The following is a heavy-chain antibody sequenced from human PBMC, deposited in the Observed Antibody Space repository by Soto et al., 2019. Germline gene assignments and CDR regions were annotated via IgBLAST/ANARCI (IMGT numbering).Heavy chain of an antibody. CDR2: IYYSGST. Sequence: LSLTCAVSGYSISGGYYWGWIRQPPGKGLEWIGSIYYSGSTYYNPSLKSRVTISVDTSKNQFSLKLSSVTAADTAVYYCARLPLAYCGGDCYAYYYYGMDVWGQGTTVTVSS. CDR3: ARLPLAYCGGDCYAYYYYGMDV. V-gene: IGHV4-38-2*01. J-gene: IGHJ6*02. D-gene: IGHD2-21*02. CDR1: GYSISGGYY.